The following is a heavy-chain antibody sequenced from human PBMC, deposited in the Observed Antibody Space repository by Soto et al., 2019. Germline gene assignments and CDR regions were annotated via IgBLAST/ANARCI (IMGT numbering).Heavy chain of an antibody. Sequence: QVQLVQSETEVKKPGASVKVSCKASGYIFTNYDITWVRQAPGQGLEWMGWVSGYTGNTKYAQKFQDRVTMTTDTFMSTVYMELRSLRSDDTAVYYCARFRSAPYYYYGVDVWGQGTTVFVSS. J-gene: IGHJ6*02. CDR3: ARFRSAPYYYYGVDV. D-gene: IGHD3-10*01. CDR1: GYIFTNYD. CDR2: VSGYTGNT. V-gene: IGHV1-18*01.